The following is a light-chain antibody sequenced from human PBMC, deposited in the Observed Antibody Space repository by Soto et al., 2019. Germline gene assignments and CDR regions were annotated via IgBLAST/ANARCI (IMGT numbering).Light chain of an antibody. CDR1: QSVSSN. CDR3: QQYGSSGT. CDR2: GAS. V-gene: IGKV3-20*01. Sequence: EIVMTQSPATLSVSPGERATLSCRASQSVSSNLAWYQQTPGPAPRLLIYGASNRATGIPDRFSGSGSGTDFTLTISRLEPEDFAVDYCQQYGSSGTFGQGTKVDIK. J-gene: IGKJ1*01.